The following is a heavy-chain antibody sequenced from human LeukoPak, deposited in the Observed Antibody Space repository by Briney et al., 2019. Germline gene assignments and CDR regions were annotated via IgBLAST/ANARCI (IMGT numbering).Heavy chain of an antibody. D-gene: IGHD3-3*01. CDR1: GGTFSSYA. J-gene: IGHJ4*02. Sequence: GASVKVSCKASGGTFSSYAISWVRQAPGQGLEWMGGIIPIFGTANYAQKFQGRVTITADESTSTAYMELSSLRSEDTAVYYCAGDQHDFWSGYNWDVYYFDYWGQGTLVTVSS. CDR2: IIPIFGTA. V-gene: IGHV1-69*13. CDR3: AGDQHDFWSGYNWDVYYFDY.